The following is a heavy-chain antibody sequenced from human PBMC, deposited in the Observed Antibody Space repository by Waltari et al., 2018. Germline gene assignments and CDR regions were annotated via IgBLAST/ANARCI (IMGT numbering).Heavy chain of an antibody. Sequence: QVQLQESGPGLVKPSQTLSLTCTFSGGSLSSGSYSWSWIRQPAGKGLEWIGRIYTSGSTNYNPSLKSRVTISVDTSKNQFSLKLSSVTAADTAVYYCARETTYGGNLEYNWFDPWGQGTLVTVSS. CDR2: IYTSGST. CDR1: GGSLSSGSYS. D-gene: IGHD2-21*02. V-gene: IGHV4-61*02. J-gene: IGHJ5*02. CDR3: ARETTYGGNLEYNWFDP.